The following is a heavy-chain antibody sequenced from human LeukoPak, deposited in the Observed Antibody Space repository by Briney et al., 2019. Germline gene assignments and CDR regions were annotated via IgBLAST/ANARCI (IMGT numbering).Heavy chain of an antibody. CDR3: VRPHRGGDFDY. CDR2: INSDGSST. Sequence: GGSLRLSCAVSGFTFSTYWMHWVRQAPGKGLVWVSRINSDGSSTTYADSVKGRFTISRDNAKNTVFLQMNSLRVEDTAVYYCVRPHRGGDFDYWGQGTLVTVSP. CDR1: GFTFSTYW. D-gene: IGHD2-21*01. J-gene: IGHJ4*02. V-gene: IGHV3-74*01.